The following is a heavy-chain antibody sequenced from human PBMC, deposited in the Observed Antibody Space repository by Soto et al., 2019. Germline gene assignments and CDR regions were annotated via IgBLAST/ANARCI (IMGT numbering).Heavy chain of an antibody. CDR2: IGPAGDT. CDR1: GFTFSSYD. J-gene: IGHJ4*02. CDR3: ARARIAARADLAY. Sequence: PGGSLRLSCAASGFTFSSYDKHWVRQATGKGLEWVSAIGPAGDTYYPGPVRGEFTILKQNAKNPLYLQMNGLRAGDTAVYSCARARIAARADLAYGGRGTLVTVSS. V-gene: IGHV3-13*01. D-gene: IGHD6-6*01.